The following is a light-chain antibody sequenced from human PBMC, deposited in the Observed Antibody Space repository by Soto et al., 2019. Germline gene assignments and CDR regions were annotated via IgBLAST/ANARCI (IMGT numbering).Light chain of an antibody. CDR2: DAS. J-gene: IGKJ1*01. CDR1: QSVSSSY. Sequence: EIVLTQSPATLSLSPGERATLSRRASQSVSSSYLAGYQQKPGQAPRLLIYDASNRATGIPARFSGSGSGTDLTLTISSLEPEDFAVYYCQHRSNWQFGQGTKVDIK. V-gene: IGKV3-11*01. CDR3: QHRSNWQ.